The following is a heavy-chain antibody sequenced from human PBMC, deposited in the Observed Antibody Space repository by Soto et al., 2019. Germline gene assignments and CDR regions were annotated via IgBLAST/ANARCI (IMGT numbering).Heavy chain of an antibody. CDR3: ASFHIVVFRRFDY. CDR1: GGSISSGDYY. Sequence: PSETLSLTCTVSGGSISSGDYYWSWIRQPPGKGLEWIGYIYYSGSTYYNPSLKSRVTISVDTSKNQFSLKLSSVTAADTAVYYCASFHIVVFRRFDYWGQGTLVTVSS. V-gene: IGHV4-30-4*01. J-gene: IGHJ4*02. CDR2: IYYSGST. D-gene: IGHD2-2*01.